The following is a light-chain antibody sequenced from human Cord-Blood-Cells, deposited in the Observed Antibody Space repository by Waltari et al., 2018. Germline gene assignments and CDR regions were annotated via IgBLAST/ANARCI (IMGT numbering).Light chain of an antibody. CDR2: EVS. CDR3: SSYAGSNNFVV. CDR1: SSHVGGYNY. V-gene: IGLV2-8*01. J-gene: IGLJ2*01. Sequence: QSALTQPPSASGSPGQSVTISCTGTSSHVGGYNYVSWYQQQPGKAPKLMIYEVSKRPSGVPDRFSGSKSGNTASLTVSGLQAEDEADYYCSSYAGSNNFVVFGGGTKLTVL.